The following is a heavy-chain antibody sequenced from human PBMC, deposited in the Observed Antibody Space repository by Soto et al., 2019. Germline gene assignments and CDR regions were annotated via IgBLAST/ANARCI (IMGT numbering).Heavy chain of an antibody. Sequence: QITLKESGPTLVKPTQTLTLACTFSGFSLTTGGMGVGWIRQPPGKAPEWLALIYWDGDRRYRPSLMSRLTIAKDTSKNQVVLTMTNMYPVDTATYYCVHSRCGGDCLQSYSSHYYYGMDIWGQGTTVTVSS. D-gene: IGHD2-21*02. CDR3: VHSRCGGDCLQSYSSHYYYGMDI. V-gene: IGHV2-5*02. CDR2: IYWDGDR. J-gene: IGHJ6*02. CDR1: GFSLTTGGMG.